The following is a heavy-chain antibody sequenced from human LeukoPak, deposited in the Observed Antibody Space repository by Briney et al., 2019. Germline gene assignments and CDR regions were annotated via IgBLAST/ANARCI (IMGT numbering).Heavy chain of an antibody. D-gene: IGHD3-22*01. Sequence: ASVKVSCKASGYTFIGYYMHWVRQAPGQGLEWMGWINPNSGVTNYAQKFQGRVTITRNTSISTAYMELSSLRSEDTAVYYCARLGGYEAFDIWGQGTMVTVSS. CDR3: ARLGGYEAFDI. J-gene: IGHJ3*02. CDR2: INPNSGVT. CDR1: GYTFIGYY. V-gene: IGHV1-2*02.